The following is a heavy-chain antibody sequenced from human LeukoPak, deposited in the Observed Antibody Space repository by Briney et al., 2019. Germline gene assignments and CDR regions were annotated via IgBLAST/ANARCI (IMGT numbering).Heavy chain of an antibody. D-gene: IGHD6-13*01. CDR2: IYTDENT. CDR1: GFTVSSNY. CDR3: AREGNSISGYWYFDL. Sequence: GGSLRLSCAASGFTVSSNYMYWVRQAPGKGLEWVSVIYTDENTDYADSVKGRFTISRDNSKNTLYLQMNSLRVDDTAVYYCAREGNSISGYWYFDLWGRGTLVTVSS. J-gene: IGHJ2*01. V-gene: IGHV3-53*01.